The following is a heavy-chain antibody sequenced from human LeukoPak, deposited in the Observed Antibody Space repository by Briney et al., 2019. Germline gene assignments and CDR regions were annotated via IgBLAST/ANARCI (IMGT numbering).Heavy chain of an antibody. CDR1: SCSISSYY. D-gene: IGHD3-22*01. CDR2: IYYSGST. V-gene: IGHV4-59*01. J-gene: IGHJ4*02. CDR3: ARDGGHYDSSGYFDY. Sequence: SETLSLTCTVCSCSISSYYWSWMRQPPGKGLEWIGYIYYSGSTNYNPSLKSRVTISVDTSMNQFSLKLSSVTAADTAVYYCARDGGHYDSSGYFDYWGQGTLVTVSS.